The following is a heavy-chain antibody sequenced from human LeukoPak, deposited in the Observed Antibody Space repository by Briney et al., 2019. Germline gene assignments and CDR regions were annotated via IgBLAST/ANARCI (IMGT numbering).Heavy chain of an antibody. J-gene: IGHJ4*02. CDR1: GGSISSYY. Sequence: PSETLSLTCTVSGGSISSYYWSWIRQPPGKGLEWIGYIYYSGSTNYNPSLKSRVTISVDTSKNQFSLKLSSVTAADAAVYYCARRYFAHDYFDYWGQGTLVTVSS. CDR2: IYYSGST. CDR3: ARRYFAHDYFDY. D-gene: IGHD3-9*01. V-gene: IGHV4-59*01.